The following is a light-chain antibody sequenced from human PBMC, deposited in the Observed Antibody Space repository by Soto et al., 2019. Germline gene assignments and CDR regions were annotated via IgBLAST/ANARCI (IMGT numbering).Light chain of an antibody. V-gene: IGLV1-47*01. CDR3: AAWDDSLSGLYV. Sequence: QSVLTQPPSASGTPGQRVTISCSGSSSNIGSNYVYWYQQLPGTAPKLLIYRNNQRPSGVPDRFSGSKSGTSASLVISGLRSEDEADYYCAAWDDSLSGLYVFGTGTKLTV. CDR2: RNN. CDR1: SSNIGSNY. J-gene: IGLJ1*01.